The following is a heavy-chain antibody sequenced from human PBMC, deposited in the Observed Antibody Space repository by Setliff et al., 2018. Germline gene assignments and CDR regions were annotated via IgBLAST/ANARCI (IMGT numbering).Heavy chain of an antibody. CDR2: ISTSNGNT. CDR1: GYTFTTYA. Sequence: ASVKVSCKASGYTFTTYAISWVRQAPGQGLEWMGWISTSNGNTNYAQNLQGRVTMTTDTSTSTAYMELRRLRSDDTAVYYCARDEDRDEMEIQGYWGQGTRVTVSS. V-gene: IGHV1-18*01. D-gene: IGHD1-7*01. CDR3: ARDEDRDEMEIQGY. J-gene: IGHJ4*02.